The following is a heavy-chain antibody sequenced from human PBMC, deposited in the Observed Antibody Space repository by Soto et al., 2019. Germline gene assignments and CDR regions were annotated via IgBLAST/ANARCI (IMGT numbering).Heavy chain of an antibody. Sequence: QVQLVQSGAEVKQPGSSVKVSCQASGVTFSSFAISWVRQAPGQGLEWMGGIIPIFRTPNYAQNFQGRVTITADESTSSVYMERSRLRSEATAVYYCARSTGSGFRPGTHRFNWFDPWGQGTLVTVSS. CDR2: IIPIFRTP. D-gene: IGHD5-12*01. CDR3: ARSTGSGFRPGTHRFNWFDP. CDR1: GVTFSSFA. J-gene: IGHJ5*02. V-gene: IGHV1-69*01.